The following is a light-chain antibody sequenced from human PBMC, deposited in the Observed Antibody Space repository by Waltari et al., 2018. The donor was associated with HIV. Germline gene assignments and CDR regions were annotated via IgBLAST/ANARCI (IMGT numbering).Light chain of an antibody. J-gene: IGLJ2*01. Sequence: QSALTQPASVSGSPGQSITISCTGTSSAVGGYNYVSWYQQHPGKAPKLMIYEVSNRPSGVSNRFSGSKSGNTASLTSSGLQAEDEADYYCSSYTSSSTLSVVFGGGTKLTVL. CDR3: SSYTSSSTLSVV. CDR2: EVS. V-gene: IGLV2-14*01. CDR1: SSAVGGYNY.